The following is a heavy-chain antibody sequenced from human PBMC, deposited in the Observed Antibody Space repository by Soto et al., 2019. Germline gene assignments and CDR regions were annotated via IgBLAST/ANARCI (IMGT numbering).Heavy chain of an antibody. CDR3: ARIDGYNFDY. J-gene: IGHJ4*02. CDR2: INSHGDST. V-gene: IGHV3-64*01. Sequence: EVQRVESGGGLVQPGGSLRLSCAASGFTISNYGMHWVRQAPGKGLEYVSAINSHGDSTYYANSVKGRFTISRDNSKNTLYLQMGSLRTEDMAVYYCARIDGYNFDYWGQGTLVTVSS. D-gene: IGHD5-12*01. CDR1: GFTISNYG.